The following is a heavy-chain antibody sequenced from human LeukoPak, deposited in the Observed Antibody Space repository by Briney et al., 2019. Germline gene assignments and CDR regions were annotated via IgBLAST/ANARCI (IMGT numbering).Heavy chain of an antibody. CDR1: GFTFSSHW. J-gene: IGHJ4*02. CDR3: ARDHRGIFDY. V-gene: IGHV3-7*04. CDR2: VNLDGSDK. D-gene: IGHD3-10*01. Sequence: GGSLRLSCAASGFTFSSHWMSWVRQAPGKGLEWVANVNLDGSDKYYVDSVKGRFTISRDNAKNSLYLQMSSLRGEDTAVYYCARDHRGIFDYWGQGTLVTVSS.